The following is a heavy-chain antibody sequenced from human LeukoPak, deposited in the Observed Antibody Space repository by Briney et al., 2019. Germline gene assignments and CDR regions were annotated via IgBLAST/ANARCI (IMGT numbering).Heavy chain of an antibody. CDR1: GFTFSSYA. Sequence: PGRSLRLSCAASGFTFSSYAMHWVRQAPGKGLEWVAVISYDGSNKYYADSVKGRFTISRDNSKNTLYLQMNSLRAEDTAVYYCAREVSSSSSSYYYYGMDVWGQGTTVTVSS. CDR3: AREVSSSSSSYYYYGMDV. J-gene: IGHJ6*02. CDR2: ISYDGSNK. D-gene: IGHD6-6*01. V-gene: IGHV3-30-3*01.